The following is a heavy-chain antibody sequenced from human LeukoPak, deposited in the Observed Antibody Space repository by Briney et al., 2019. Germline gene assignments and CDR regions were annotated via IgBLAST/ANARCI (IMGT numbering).Heavy chain of an antibody. CDR3: ARFKYYYGSGTKRYMDV. CDR1: GFTFSSYS. Sequence: GGSLRLSCAASGFTFSSYSMNWVRQAPGKGLEWASSISSSSSYIYYADSVKGRFTISRDNAKNSLYLQMNSLRAEDTAVYYCARFKYYYGSGTKRYMDVWGKGTTVTVSS. D-gene: IGHD3-10*01. J-gene: IGHJ6*03. CDR2: ISSSSSYI. V-gene: IGHV3-21*01.